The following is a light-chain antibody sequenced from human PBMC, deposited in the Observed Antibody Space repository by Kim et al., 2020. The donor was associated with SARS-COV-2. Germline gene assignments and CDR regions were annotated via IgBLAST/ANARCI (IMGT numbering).Light chain of an antibody. J-gene: IGLJ2*01. Sequence: RVTISCSGSSSNTGSNTVNWYQQLPGTAPKLLIYSNKQRPSGGPDRFSGSKSGTSASLAISGRQSEDEADYYCAAWDDSLNGLVVFGGGTQLTVL. CDR2: SNK. CDR1: SSNTGSNT. V-gene: IGLV1-44*01. CDR3: AAWDDSLNGLVV.